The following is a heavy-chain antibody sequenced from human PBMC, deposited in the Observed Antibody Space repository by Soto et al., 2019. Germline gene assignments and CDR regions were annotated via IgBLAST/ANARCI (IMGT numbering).Heavy chain of an antibody. CDR1: GVSISSGDYY. CDR3: ARVWGGAFDI. J-gene: IGHJ3*02. Sequence: SETLSLTFTVSGVSISSGDYYWSWIRQTPGKGLEWIGYIYYSENTYYNPSLKSRVAISGDTSKNQFSLKLSSVTAADTAVYYCARVWGGAFDIWGQGTMVTVSS. V-gene: IGHV4-30-4*02. CDR2: IYYSENT. D-gene: IGHD3-10*01.